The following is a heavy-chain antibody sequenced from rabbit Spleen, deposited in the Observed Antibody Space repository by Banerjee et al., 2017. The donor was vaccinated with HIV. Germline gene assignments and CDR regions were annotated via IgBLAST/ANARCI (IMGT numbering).Heavy chain of an antibody. J-gene: IGHJ4*01. CDR3: ARYAGSSGYPYYFDF. CDR1: GFDFSSYG. V-gene: IGHV1S47*01. CDR2: IDPLFGTT. Sequence: QEQLVESGGGLVQPGGSLKLSCKASGFDFSSYGASWVRQAPGKGLEWIGYIDPLFGTTYYANWVNGRFTISSHNAQNTLYLQLNSLTAADTATYFCARYAGSSGYPYYFDFWGPGPWSPS. D-gene: IGHD8-1*01.